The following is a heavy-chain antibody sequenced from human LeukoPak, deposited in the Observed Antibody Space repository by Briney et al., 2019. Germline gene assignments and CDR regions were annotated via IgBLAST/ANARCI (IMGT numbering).Heavy chain of an antibody. CDR3: ARHSVVGWLVQGPFDP. D-gene: IGHD6-19*01. V-gene: IGHV4-39*01. CDR1: GGSISSSSYY. J-gene: IGHJ5*02. Sequence: SETLSLTCTVSGGSISSSSYYWGWIRQPPGKGLEWIGSIYYSGSTYYNPSLKSRVTISVDTSKNQFSLKLSSVTAADTAVYYCARHSVVGWLVQGPFDPWGQGTLVTVSS. CDR2: IYYSGST.